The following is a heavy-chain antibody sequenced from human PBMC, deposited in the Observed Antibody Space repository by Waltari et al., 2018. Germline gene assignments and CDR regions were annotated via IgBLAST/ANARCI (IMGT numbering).Heavy chain of an antibody. V-gene: IGHV4-59*01. J-gene: IGHJ6*02. CDR3: AGVQEGGGDRYFDWSGFYYYGMDV. CDR1: GGSISSYY. CDR2: IYYSVST. Sequence: QVQLQESGPGLVKPSETLSLTCTVSGGSISSYYWSWIRQPPGKGLEWIGYIYYSVSTNYNPSLKSRVTISVDTAKNHVSLKLSSVTAADTAVYYCAGVQEGGGDRYFDWSGFYYYGMDVWGQGTTVTVSS. D-gene: IGHD3-9*01.